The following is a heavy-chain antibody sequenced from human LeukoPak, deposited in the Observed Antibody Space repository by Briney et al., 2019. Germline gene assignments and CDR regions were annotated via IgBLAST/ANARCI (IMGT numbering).Heavy chain of an antibody. V-gene: IGHV4-39*01. J-gene: IGHJ4*02. D-gene: IGHD3-9*01. CDR2: IYYSGST. CDR1: GGSISSSSYY. CDR3: ARLILTGYYYFDY. Sequence: SETLSLTCTVSGGSISSSSYYWGWIRQPPGKGLEWIGSIYYSGSTYYNPSLKSRVTVSVDTSKNQCSLKLSSVTAADTAVYYCARLILTGYYYFDYWGQGTLVTVSS.